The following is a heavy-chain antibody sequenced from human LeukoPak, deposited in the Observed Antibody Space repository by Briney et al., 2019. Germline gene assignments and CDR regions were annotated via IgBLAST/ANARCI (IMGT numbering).Heavy chain of an antibody. J-gene: IGHJ3*02. Sequence: PSETLSLTCTVSGGSISSYYWSWLRQPPGKGLEWIGYIYYSGSTNYNPSLKSRVTISVDTSKNQFSLKLSSVTAADTAVYYCARVGCGDYSAFDIWGQGTMVTVSS. D-gene: IGHD4-17*01. CDR2: IYYSGST. CDR3: ARVGCGDYSAFDI. CDR1: GGSISSYY. V-gene: IGHV4-59*01.